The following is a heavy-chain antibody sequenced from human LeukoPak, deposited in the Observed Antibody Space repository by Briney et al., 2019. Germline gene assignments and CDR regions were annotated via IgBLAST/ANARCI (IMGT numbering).Heavy chain of an antibody. V-gene: IGHV3-7*04. J-gene: IGHJ4*02. CDR3: AKEGDWNLDY. Sequence: GGSLRLSCVASDFNFRSNWRDWVRQAPGRGLEWVANIKGGGSEKNYVDSVKGRFSTSRDNAKNSLYLEMYSLRAEDTGVYYCAKEGDWNLDYWGQGALVTVSS. D-gene: IGHD1-1*01. CDR1: DFNFRSNW. CDR2: IKGGGSEK.